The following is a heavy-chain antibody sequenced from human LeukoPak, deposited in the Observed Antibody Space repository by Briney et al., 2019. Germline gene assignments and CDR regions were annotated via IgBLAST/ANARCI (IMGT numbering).Heavy chain of an antibody. D-gene: IGHD3-16*01. CDR3: ARDSVGGPTLEYFQH. CDR1: GGSFSGYY. V-gene: IGHV4-59*01. Sequence: PSETLSLTCAVYGGSFSGYYWSWIRQPPGKGLEWIGYIYYSGSTSYNPSLKSRVTISVDTSKNQFSLKLSSVTAADTAVYYCARDSVGGPTLEYFQHWGQGTLVTASS. CDR2: IYYSGST. J-gene: IGHJ1*01.